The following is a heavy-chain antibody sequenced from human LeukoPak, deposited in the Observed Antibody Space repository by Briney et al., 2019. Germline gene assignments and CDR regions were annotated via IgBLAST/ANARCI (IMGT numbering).Heavy chain of an antibody. CDR3: ARDPQQLGVGELWVAFDI. CDR1: GFTFSSYG. V-gene: IGHV3-33*01. CDR2: IWYDGSNK. J-gene: IGHJ3*02. Sequence: PGRSLRLSCAASGFTFSSYGMHWVRQAPGKGLEWVAVIWYDGSNKYYADSVKGRFTISRDNSKNTLYLQMNSLRAEDTAVYYCARDPQQLGVGELWVAFDIWGQGTMVTVSS. D-gene: IGHD3-10*01.